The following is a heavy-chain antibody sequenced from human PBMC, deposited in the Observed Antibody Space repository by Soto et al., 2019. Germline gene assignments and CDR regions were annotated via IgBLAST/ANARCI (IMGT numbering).Heavy chain of an antibody. J-gene: IGHJ4*02. D-gene: IGHD3-22*01. V-gene: IGHV3-30*18. CDR3: AKDTYYHDSSGYYVFDH. CDR2: ISYDGSKK. CDR1: GFAFSSYG. Sequence: QVQLAESGGGVVQPGKSLRLSCAASGFAFSSYGIHWVRQAPGKGLEWVAGISYDGSKKYYEDSVKGQFTISRDNSENTLHLQMNGLRAEDTAVYYCAKDTYYHDSSGYYVFDHWGQGTLVTVSS.